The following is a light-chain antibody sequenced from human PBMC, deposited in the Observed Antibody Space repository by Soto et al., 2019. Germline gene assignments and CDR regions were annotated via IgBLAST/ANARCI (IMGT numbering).Light chain of an antibody. CDR2: DAS. Sequence: EIVFTQSPATLSLSPWEIATLSCRASQIVSSYLAWYQQKPGQAPRLLIYDASNRATGIPARFSGSGSGTDFTLTISSLEPEDFAVYYCQQRSNWPLTFGGGTKVEIK. CDR3: QQRSNWPLT. CDR1: QIVSSY. J-gene: IGKJ4*01. V-gene: IGKV3-11*01.